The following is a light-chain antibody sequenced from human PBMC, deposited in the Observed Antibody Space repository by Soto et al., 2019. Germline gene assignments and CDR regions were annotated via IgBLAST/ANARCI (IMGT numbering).Light chain of an antibody. CDR2: GNN. V-gene: IGLV1-40*01. Sequence: QSVLTQPPSVSGAPGQWVTISCTGSSSNIGAGYDVHWYQQLPGTAPKLLIYGNNNRPSGVPDRFSGSKSGTAASLAITGLHAEDEDDYCCQSYDGSLSVVFGGGTKLTVL. CDR1: SSNIGAGYD. J-gene: IGLJ2*01. CDR3: QSYDGSLSVV.